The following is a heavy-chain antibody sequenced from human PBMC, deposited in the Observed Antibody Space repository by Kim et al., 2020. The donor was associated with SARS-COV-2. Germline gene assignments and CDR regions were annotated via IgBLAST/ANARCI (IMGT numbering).Heavy chain of an antibody. CDR1: GFTFNTYG. CDR2: ISYDGSNK. V-gene: IGHV3-30*18. J-gene: IGHJ4*02. CDR3: AKSFSGSYFGYDY. Sequence: GSLRLSCAASGFTFNTYGMHWVRQAPGKGLEWVAVISYDGSNKYYADSVKGRFTISRDNSKNTLYLQMNSLRIEDTAVYYCAKSFSGSYFGYDYWGQGTLVTVSS. D-gene: IGHD1-26*01.